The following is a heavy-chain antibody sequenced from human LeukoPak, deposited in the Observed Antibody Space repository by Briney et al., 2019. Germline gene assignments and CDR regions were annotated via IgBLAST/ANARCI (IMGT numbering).Heavy chain of an antibody. D-gene: IGHD5-24*01. V-gene: IGHV3-21*04. Sequence: SGGSLRLSCAASGFTFSSYSMNWVRQAPGKGLEWVSSISSSSSYIYYADSVKGRFTISRDNAKNSLYLQMNSLRAEDTAVYYCARARDGYKSHPFDYWGQGTLVTVSS. CDR2: ISSSSSYI. CDR3: ARARDGYKSHPFDY. J-gene: IGHJ4*02. CDR1: GFTFSSYS.